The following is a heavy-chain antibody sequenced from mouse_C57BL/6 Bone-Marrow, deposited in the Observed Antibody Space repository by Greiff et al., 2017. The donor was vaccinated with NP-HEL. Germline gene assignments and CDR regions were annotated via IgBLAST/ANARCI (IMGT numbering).Heavy chain of an antibody. D-gene: IGHD2-3*01. V-gene: IGHV1-4*01. CDR3: ARWLLRRGAMDY. CDR1: GYTFTSYT. CDR2: INPSSGYT. J-gene: IGHJ4*01. Sequence: QVQLQQSGAELARPGASVKMSCKASGYTFTSYTMHWVKQRPGQGLEWIGYINPSSGYTKYNQKFKDKATLTADKSSSTAYMQLSSLTSEDSAVYYCARWLLRRGAMDYWGQGTSVTVSS.